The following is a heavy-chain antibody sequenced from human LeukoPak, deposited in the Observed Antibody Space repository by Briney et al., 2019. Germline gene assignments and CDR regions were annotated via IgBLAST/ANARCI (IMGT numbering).Heavy chain of an antibody. Sequence: GGSLRLSCAASGFTFNSYSMNWFRQAPGKGLEWVSSISSSSRFIYYADSVKGRFTISRDNAKNSLYLQMNSLRAEDTAVYYCARGGNSGYWGQGTLVTVSS. V-gene: IGHV3-21*01. J-gene: IGHJ4*02. D-gene: IGHD4-23*01. CDR3: ARGGNSGY. CDR2: ISSSSRFI. CDR1: GFTFNSYS.